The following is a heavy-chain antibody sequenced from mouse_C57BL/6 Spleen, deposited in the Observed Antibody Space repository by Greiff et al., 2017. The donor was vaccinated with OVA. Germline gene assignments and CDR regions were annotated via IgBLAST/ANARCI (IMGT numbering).Heavy chain of an antibody. CDR1: GYTFTDYY. CDR2: INPNNGGT. Sequence: VQLQQSGPELVKPGASVKISCKASGYTFTDYYMNWVKQSNGKSLEWIGDINPNNGGTSYNQKFKGKATLTVDKSSSTAYMELRSLTSEDSAVYYCARSYYGSSYNDYWGQGTTLTVSS. CDR3: ARSYYGSSYNDY. V-gene: IGHV1-26*01. J-gene: IGHJ2*01. D-gene: IGHD1-1*01.